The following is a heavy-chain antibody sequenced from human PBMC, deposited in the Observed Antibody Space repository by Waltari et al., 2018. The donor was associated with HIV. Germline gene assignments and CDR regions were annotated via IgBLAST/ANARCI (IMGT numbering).Heavy chain of an antibody. D-gene: IGHD6-19*01. CDR3: ARGPSSGWSWFDP. CDR2: IGSLQNFI. CDR1: GFRFSDHT. J-gene: IGHJ5*02. Sequence: EVRLLESGGGLVRPGGSLRLSCAASGFRFSDHTMTWVRQGPGKGLEWVASIGSLQNFIHYADSVKGRFTVSRDNAKNSLYLQMNSLTAEDTAVYYCARGPSSGWSWFDPWGQGTLVTVSS. V-gene: IGHV3-21*01.